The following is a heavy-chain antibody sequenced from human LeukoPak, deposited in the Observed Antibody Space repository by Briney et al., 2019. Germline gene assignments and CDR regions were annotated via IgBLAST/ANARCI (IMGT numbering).Heavy chain of an antibody. V-gene: IGHV2-5*02. CDR1: GFSLSTSGVG. CDR2: IYWDDDK. J-gene: IGHJ4*02. D-gene: IGHD3-22*01. Sequence: SGPTLVKPTQTLTLTCTFSGFSLSTSGVGVGWIRQPPGKALEWLALIYWDDDKRYSPSLKSRLTITKDTSKNQVVLTMTNMDPVDTATYYCAHNSRYYYDSSGNFDYWGQGTLVTVSS. CDR3: AHNSRYYYDSSGNFDY.